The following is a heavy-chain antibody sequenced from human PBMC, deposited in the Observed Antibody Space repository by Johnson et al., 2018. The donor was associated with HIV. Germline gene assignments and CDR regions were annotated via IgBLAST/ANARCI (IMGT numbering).Heavy chain of an antibody. CDR1: GFTFSSYA. Sequence: VQLVESGGGVVQPGRSLRLSCAASGFTFSSYAMHWVRQAPGKGLEWVAVISYDGSNKYYADSVKGRFTISRDNSKNTLYLQMNSLRPEDTAVYYCAKHNGLDSSWPFDAFDIWGQGTRVTVSS. D-gene: IGHD6-13*01. CDR3: AKHNGLDSSWPFDAFDI. J-gene: IGHJ3*02. CDR2: ISYDGSNK. V-gene: IGHV3-30*18.